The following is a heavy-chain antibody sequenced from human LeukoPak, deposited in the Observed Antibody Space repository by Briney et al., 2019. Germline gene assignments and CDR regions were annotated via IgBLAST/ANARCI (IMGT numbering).Heavy chain of an antibody. CDR3: ARDVKIGGNSLDAFDI. Sequence: PGGSLRLSCAASGFTFSSYSMNWVRQAPGKGLEWVSSISSSSSYIYYADSVKGRFTISRDNAKNSLYLQMNSLRAEDTAVYYCARDVKIGGNSLDAFDIWGQGTMVTVSS. V-gene: IGHV3-21*01. CDR1: GFTFSSYS. D-gene: IGHD4-23*01. CDR2: ISSSSSYI. J-gene: IGHJ3*02.